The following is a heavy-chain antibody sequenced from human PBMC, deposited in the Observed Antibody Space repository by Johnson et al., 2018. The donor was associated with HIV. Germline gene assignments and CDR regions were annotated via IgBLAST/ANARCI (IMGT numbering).Heavy chain of an antibody. Sequence: QVQLVESGGGVVQPGGSLRLSCAASGFSFSIYAMHWVRQAPGKGLEWVALISYDGSNKFYADSVKGRFTISRDKSKKTLNLQMNSLRVDDTAVYYCARAAIGVLPAGAFDVWGRGTMVTVSS. D-gene: IGHD2-2*01. CDR3: ARAAIGVLPAGAFDV. J-gene: IGHJ3*01. V-gene: IGHV3-30*04. CDR1: GFSFSIYA. CDR2: ISYDGSNK.